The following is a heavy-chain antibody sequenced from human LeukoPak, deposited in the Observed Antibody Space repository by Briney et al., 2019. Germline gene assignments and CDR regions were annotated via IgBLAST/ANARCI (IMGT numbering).Heavy chain of an antibody. CDR2: INASGRT. D-gene: IGHD4-23*01. Sequence: SETLSLTCTVSGGSISNYYWSWIRQPAGKGLEWIGRINASGRTNYYPSLKSRVTMSVDTSKNQFSLKLSSVTAADTAVYYCARVYGGNWFDYWGQGTLVTVSS. CDR3: ARVYGGNWFDY. J-gene: IGHJ4*02. V-gene: IGHV4-4*07. CDR1: GGSISNYY.